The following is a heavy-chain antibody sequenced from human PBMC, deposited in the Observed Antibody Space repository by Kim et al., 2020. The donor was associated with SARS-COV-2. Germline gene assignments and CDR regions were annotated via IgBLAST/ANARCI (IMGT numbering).Heavy chain of an antibody. D-gene: IGHD1-7*01. V-gene: IGHV4-34*01. CDR3: TRGKLAHRIDY. Sequence: SETLSLTCAAYGGSFGDNYFNWLRQPPGKGLEWIGAIHHSGSSKYNPSLKSRVTVSLDTYKNKFSLQLSSVTAADTALYYCTRGKLAHRIDYRGQ. CDR2: IHHSGSS. CDR1: GGSFGDNY. J-gene: IGHJ4*02.